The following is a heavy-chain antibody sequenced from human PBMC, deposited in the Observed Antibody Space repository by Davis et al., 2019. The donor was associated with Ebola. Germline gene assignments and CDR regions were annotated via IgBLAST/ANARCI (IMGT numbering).Heavy chain of an antibody. D-gene: IGHD1-26*01. J-gene: IGHJ5*01. CDR1: SYTFTGYG. CDR3: AREAGATTRIYDS. CDR2: ISAYNGNT. V-gene: IGHV1-18*01. Sequence: ASVKVSCKASSYTFTGYGTSWVRQAPGQGLEWMGWISAYNGNTNYAQKLQGRVTMTTDTSRSTAYMELRSLRSDDTAVYYCAREAGATTRIYDSWGQGTLVTVSS.